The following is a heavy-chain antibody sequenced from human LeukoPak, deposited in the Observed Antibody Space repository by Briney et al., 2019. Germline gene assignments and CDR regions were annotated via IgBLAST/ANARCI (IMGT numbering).Heavy chain of an antibody. V-gene: IGHV3-23*01. Sequence: PGGSLRLSCAASGFTFSSYAMSWVRQAPGKGLEWVSAISGSGGSTYYADSVKGRFTFSRDTSKNTLYLQMNSLRAEDTALYYCAKLYNDYGDENFDYWGQGTLVTVSS. D-gene: IGHD4-17*01. CDR3: AKLYNDYGDENFDY. CDR2: ISGSGGST. CDR1: GFTFSSYA. J-gene: IGHJ4*02.